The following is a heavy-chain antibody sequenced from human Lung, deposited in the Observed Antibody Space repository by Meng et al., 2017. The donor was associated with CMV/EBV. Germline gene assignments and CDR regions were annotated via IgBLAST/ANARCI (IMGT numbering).Heavy chain of an antibody. Sequence: QVQLQESGPGPVKPSQTLSRTFNVSGDSISSGEDFWSWIRQPPGKGLEWIGYMDYRGRTFYNPSLKSRVTISVDTSKNQFSLKLSSVTAADTAVYFWARGELLWDYWGQGTLVTVSS. CDR1: GDSISSGEDF. CDR2: MDYRGRT. D-gene: IGHD2-2*01. V-gene: IGHV4-30-4*01. CDR3: ARGELLWDY. J-gene: IGHJ4*02.